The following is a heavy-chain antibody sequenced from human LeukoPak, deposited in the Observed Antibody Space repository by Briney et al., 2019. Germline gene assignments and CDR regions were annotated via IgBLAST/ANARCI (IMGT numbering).Heavy chain of an antibody. D-gene: IGHD6-19*01. CDR3: TRNSGWYGLS. V-gene: IGHV3-23*01. CDR1: GFTLSSYE. CDR2: IDYDGGSG. Sequence: GGSLRLSCTVSGFTLSSYEMSWIRQAPGKGQEWVSSIDYDGGSGHYADSVKGRFTISRDNSNNTLFLHLNSLRGEDTAVYYCTRNSGWYGLSWGQGTLVTVSS. J-gene: IGHJ1*01.